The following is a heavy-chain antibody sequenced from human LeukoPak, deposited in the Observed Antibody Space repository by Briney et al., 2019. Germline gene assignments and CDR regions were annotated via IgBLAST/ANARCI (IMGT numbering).Heavy chain of an antibody. CDR3: VRRDSGWNYFDY. V-gene: IGHV4-59*08. Sequence: SETLSLTCAVSGGSINSHYWGWIRQPPGKGLQWIGDIYYTGKNNYNPSLKSRVTISRDTYKDHLSLNLTSVLAADTAIYYCVRRDSGWNYFDYWGQGILVTVSS. CDR1: GGSINSHY. D-gene: IGHD5-12*01. CDR2: IYYTGKN. J-gene: IGHJ4*02.